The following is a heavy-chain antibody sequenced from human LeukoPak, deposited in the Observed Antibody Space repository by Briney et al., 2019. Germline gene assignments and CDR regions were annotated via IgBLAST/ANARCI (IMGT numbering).Heavy chain of an antibody. D-gene: IGHD3-3*01. J-gene: IGHJ4*02. CDR3: ARDRITDFWSGYYTNYFDY. CDR2: ISYDGSNE. CDR1: GFTFSSYV. Sequence: GGSLRLSCAASGFTFSSYVMHWVRQAPGKGLEWVAIISYDGSNEYYADSVKGRFTISRDNSKNTLYLQMNSLRAADTAVYYCARDRITDFWSGYYTNYFDYWGQGTLVTVSS. V-gene: IGHV3-30*04.